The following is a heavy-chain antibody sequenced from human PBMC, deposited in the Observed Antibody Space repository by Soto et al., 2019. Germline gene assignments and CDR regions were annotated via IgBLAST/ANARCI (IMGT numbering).Heavy chain of an antibody. Sequence: KPSETLSITCTVSGGSVSSGDYYWSWIRQLPGKGLERIGYIYYSGSTSYNPSLKSRLTISLDPSKNQFSLKLNSVTAADTAVYYCARQAASYDRSGFYPDTFDIWGQGTLVTVSS. CDR3: ARQAASYDRSGFYPDTFDI. CDR2: IYYSGST. D-gene: IGHD3-22*01. V-gene: IGHV4-30-4*01. J-gene: IGHJ3*02. CDR1: GGSVSSGDYY.